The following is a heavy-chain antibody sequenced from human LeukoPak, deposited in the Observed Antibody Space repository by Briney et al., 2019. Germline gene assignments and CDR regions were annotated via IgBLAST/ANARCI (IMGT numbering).Heavy chain of an antibody. CDR2: MNPNSGNT. CDR1: GYTFTSYD. D-gene: IGHD6-19*01. Sequence: ASVKVSCKASGYTFTSYDINWVRQATGQGLEWMGWMNPNSGNTGYAQKFQGRVTMTRNTSISTAYMELSSLRSEDTAVYYCARDWPQLGAQWLDPTTNYYYYMDVWGKGTTVTVSS. V-gene: IGHV1-8*01. J-gene: IGHJ6*03. CDR3: ARDWPQLGAQWLDPTTNYYYYMDV.